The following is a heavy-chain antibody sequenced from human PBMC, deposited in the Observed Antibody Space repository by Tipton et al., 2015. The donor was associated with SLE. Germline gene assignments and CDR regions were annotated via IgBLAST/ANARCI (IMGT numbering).Heavy chain of an antibody. CDR3: ARRMVQGGDALDI. CDR1: GGSISSGSYY. D-gene: IGHD3-10*01. Sequence: TLSLTCTVSGGSISSGSYYWSWIRQPAGKGLEWIGRIYTSGSTNYNPSPKSRVTISVDTSKNQFSLKLTSVTAADTAVYYCARRMVQGGDALDIWGLGTLVTVSS. CDR2: IYTSGST. V-gene: IGHV4-61*02. J-gene: IGHJ3*02.